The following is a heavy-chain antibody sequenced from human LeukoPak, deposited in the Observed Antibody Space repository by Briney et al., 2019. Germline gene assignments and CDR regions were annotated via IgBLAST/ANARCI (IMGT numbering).Heavy chain of an antibody. CDR3: TKGRYSGSLERGFDY. CDR2: ISGSGGST. V-gene: IGHV3-23*01. D-gene: IGHD1-26*01. CDR1: GFTFSSYA. Sequence: GGSLRLSCAASGFTFSSYAMSWVRQAPGKGLEWVSAISGSGGSTYHTDSVKGRFTISRDNSKNTLYLQMNSLRAEDTAVYYCTKGRYSGSLERGFDYWGQGTLVTVSS. J-gene: IGHJ4*02.